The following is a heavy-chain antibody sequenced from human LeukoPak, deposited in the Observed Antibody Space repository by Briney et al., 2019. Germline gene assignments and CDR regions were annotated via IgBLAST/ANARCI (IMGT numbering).Heavy chain of an antibody. V-gene: IGHV1-18*01. J-gene: IGHJ4*02. CDR3: ARSPYYYGSGSYYKGFDY. Sequence: ASVKVSCKASGYTFTSYGISWVRQAPGQGLEWMGWISAYNGNTNYAQKLQGRVTMTTDTSTSTAYMELRSLRSDDTAVYYCARSPYYYGSGSYYKGFDYWGQGTLVTVSS. CDR1: GYTFTSYG. CDR2: ISAYNGNT. D-gene: IGHD3-10*01.